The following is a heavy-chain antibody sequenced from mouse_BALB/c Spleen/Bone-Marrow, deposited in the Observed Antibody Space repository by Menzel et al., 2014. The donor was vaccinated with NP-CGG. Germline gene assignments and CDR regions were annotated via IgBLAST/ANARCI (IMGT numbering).Heavy chain of an antibody. CDR3: ARGGISVDY. V-gene: IGHV1-80*01. Sequence: VKLMESGAELVRPGSSVKISCKASGYAFSVYLMNWVKQRPGQGLEWIGQIYPGDGDTNYNGKFKGRATLTADKSSNTAYMQLSSLTSEDSAVYFCARGGISVDYWGQGTTLTVSS. CDR2: IYPGDGDT. J-gene: IGHJ2*01. CDR1: GYAFSVYL.